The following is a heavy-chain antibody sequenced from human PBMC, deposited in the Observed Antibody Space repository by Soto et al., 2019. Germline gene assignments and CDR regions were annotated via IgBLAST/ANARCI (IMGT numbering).Heavy chain of an antibody. CDR1: GGSIGNTSSY. CDR3: ARHSPRAIFTVFPGWFDP. CDR2: IYNSGST. Sequence: SETLSLTCTVSGGSIGNTSSYWGCIRQPPGKGLEWIGSIYNSGSTYYNPTLKSRVTISVDTSKNQFSLKLNSVTAADTAVYYCARHSPRAIFTVFPGWFDPWGQGTLVTVSS. V-gene: IGHV4-39*01. D-gene: IGHD3-3*01. J-gene: IGHJ5*02.